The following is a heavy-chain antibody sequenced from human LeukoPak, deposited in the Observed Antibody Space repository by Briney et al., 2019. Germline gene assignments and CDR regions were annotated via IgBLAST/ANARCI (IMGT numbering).Heavy chain of an antibody. J-gene: IGHJ6*02. CDR3: ARESSNSEWLGYYGMDV. Sequence: SGTLSLTCAVSGGSISSSNWWSWVRQPPGKGLEWIGEIYHSGSTNYNPSLKSRVTISVDTSKNQFSLKLSSVTAADTAVYYCARESSNSEWLGYYGMDVWGQGTTVTVSS. V-gene: IGHV4-4*02. CDR1: GGSISSSNW. D-gene: IGHD6-19*01. CDR2: IYHSGST.